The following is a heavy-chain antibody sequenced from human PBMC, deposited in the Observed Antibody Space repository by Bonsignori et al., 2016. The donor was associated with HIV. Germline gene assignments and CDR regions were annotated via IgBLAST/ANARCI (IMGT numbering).Heavy chain of an antibody. CDR3: ARDLEDGHDY. Sequence: WIRQPPGKGLEWVADIKPDGSKKYYVGSVAGRFTISRDNAKNSLSLQMNSLGADDTAVYYCARDLEDGHDYWGQGTLVTVSS. V-gene: IGHV3-7*03. CDR2: IKPDGSKK. J-gene: IGHJ4*02.